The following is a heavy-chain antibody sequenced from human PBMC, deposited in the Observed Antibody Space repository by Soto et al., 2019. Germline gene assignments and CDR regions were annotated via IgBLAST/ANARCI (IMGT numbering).Heavy chain of an antibody. CDR1: GGTFSSYA. V-gene: IGHV1-69*01. Sequence: QVQLVQSGAEVKKPGSSVKVSCKASGGTFSSYAISWVRQAPGQGLEWMGGIIPIFGTANYAQKFQGRVTITADESTCTAYMELSSLRSEDTAVYYCASTSLRYCSSTSCPYFDYWGQGTLVTVSS. D-gene: IGHD2-2*01. CDR2: IIPIFGTA. CDR3: ASTSLRYCSSTSCPYFDY. J-gene: IGHJ4*02.